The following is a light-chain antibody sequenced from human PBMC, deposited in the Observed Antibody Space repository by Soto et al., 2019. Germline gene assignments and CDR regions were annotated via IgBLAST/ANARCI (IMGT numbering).Light chain of an antibody. CDR3: QQTYSSPFT. CDR2: AAS. V-gene: IGKV1-39*01. J-gene: IGKJ3*01. Sequence: DIQMTQSPSSLSASVGDRVTITCRASQTITNYLNWYQQKPGKAPNLLIYAASSLQRGVPPRFSGSESGTYFTLTISSLQLEDFATYYCQQTYSSPFTFGPGTKVDL. CDR1: QTITNY.